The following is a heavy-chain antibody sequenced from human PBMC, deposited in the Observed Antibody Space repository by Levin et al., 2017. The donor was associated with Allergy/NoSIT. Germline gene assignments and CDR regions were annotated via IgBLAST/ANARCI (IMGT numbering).Heavy chain of an antibody. D-gene: IGHD3-9*01. V-gene: IGHV4-39*01. CDR2: IYYSGST. J-gene: IGHJ4*02. CDR3: AVSVLRYFDFTVN. CDR1: GGSISSSSYY. Sequence: SETLSLTCTVSGGSISSSSYYWGWIRQPPGKGLEWIGSIYYSGSTYYNPSLKSRVTISVDTSKNQFSLKLSSVTAADTAVYYCAVSVLRYFDFTVNWGQGTLVTVSS.